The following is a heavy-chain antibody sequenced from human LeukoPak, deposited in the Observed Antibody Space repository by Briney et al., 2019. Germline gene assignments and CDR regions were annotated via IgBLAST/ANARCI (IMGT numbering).Heavy chain of an antibody. CDR1: GFIFSSYS. Sequence: GGSLRLSCAASGFIFSSYSMNWVRQAPGKGLEWVANIKEDGSEKSYVDSVKGRFTISRDNAKNLLYLQMNSLRAEETAVYYCARVSVGALDYWGQGTLVTVSS. V-gene: IGHV3-7*03. CDR2: IKEDGSEK. D-gene: IGHD1-26*01. J-gene: IGHJ4*02. CDR3: ARVSVGALDY.